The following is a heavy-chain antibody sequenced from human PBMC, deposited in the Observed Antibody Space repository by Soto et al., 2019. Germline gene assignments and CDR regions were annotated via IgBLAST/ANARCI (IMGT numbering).Heavy chain of an antibody. V-gene: IGHV3-9*01. D-gene: IGHD1-1*01. J-gene: IGHJ6*03. CDR1: GFTFDDYA. Sequence: EVQLVESGGGLVQPGRSLRLSCAASGFTFDDYAMHWVRQAPGKGLEWVSGISWNSGSIGYADSVKGRFTISRDNAKNSLYLQMNSLRAEDTALYYCAKTPTYTYHMDVWGKGTTVTVSS. CDR2: ISWNSGSI. CDR3: AKTPTYTYHMDV.